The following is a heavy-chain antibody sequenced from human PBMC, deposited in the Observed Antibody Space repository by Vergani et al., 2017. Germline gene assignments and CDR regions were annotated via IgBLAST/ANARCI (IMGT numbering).Heavy chain of an antibody. J-gene: IGHJ5*02. CDR1: GVSVSSTAFY. CDR3: ARGETRTDWLDP. Sequence: QVQLQESGPGLVKPSQTLSLTCSVSGVSVSSTAFYWNWIRQPAGKGLEWIGRISGSGNTNYNPSLESRVTISRDTSKNHFSLKVHSVTAADTAVYYCARGETRTDWLDPWGQGTQVIVSS. CDR2: ISGSGNT. V-gene: IGHV4-61*02. D-gene: IGHD3/OR15-3a*01.